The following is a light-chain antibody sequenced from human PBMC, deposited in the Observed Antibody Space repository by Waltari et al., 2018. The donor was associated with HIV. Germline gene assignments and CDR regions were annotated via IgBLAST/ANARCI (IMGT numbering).Light chain of an antibody. CDR2: GDN. J-gene: IGLJ1*01. CDR3: AAWDARLNEYL. Sequence: QSVLTQPHSASGTPGQRVIISCSGSNSNVGSDVVNWYQQLPGTAPKLLIYGDNGRPAGVPDRVSGSKSGASASLAISDLQSEDEAEYYCAAWDARLNEYLFGTGTKVTVL. V-gene: IGLV1-44*01. CDR1: NSNVGSDV.